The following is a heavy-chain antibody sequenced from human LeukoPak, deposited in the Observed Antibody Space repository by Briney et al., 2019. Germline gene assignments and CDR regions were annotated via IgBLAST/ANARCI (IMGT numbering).Heavy chain of an antibody. Sequence: GRSLRLSCTTSGFTFGDSAMSWVRQAPGKRLEWVGFITSKSYGGTTEYAASVKGRFTISRDDSKNIAYLQMNSLKTEDTAVYHCTRDFGRRYYDSSGYYWESDYWGQGTLVTVSS. D-gene: IGHD3-22*01. J-gene: IGHJ4*02. CDR2: ITSKSYGGTT. CDR1: GFTFGDSA. V-gene: IGHV3-49*04. CDR3: TRDFGRRYYDSSGYYWESDY.